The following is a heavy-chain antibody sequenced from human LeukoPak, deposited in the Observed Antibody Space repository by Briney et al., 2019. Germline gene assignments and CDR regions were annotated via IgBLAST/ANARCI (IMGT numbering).Heavy chain of an antibody. D-gene: IGHD6-13*01. CDR2: SSYSGST. Sequence: SETLSLTCSVSGGSIGTNYWSWIRQVPGKGLEWIGYSSYSGSTNYNPSLKSRFTISVDTSKTQFSLYLNSVTAADTAVYYCARSDTHHIHSSSWHFDYWGQGTLVTVSS. V-gene: IGHV4-59*01. CDR1: GGSIGTNY. J-gene: IGHJ4*02. CDR3: ARSDTHHIHSSSWHFDY.